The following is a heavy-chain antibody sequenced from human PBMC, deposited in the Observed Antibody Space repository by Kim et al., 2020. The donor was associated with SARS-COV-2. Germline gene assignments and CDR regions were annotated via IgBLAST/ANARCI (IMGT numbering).Heavy chain of an antibody. CDR3: AREAHNWNDVGNNYFDY. CDR2: IYTSGST. D-gene: IGHD1-20*01. Sequence: SETLSLTCTVSGGSISSGSYYWSWIRQPAGKGLEWIGRIYTSGSTNYNPSLKSRVTISVDTSKNQFSLKLSSVTAADTAVYYCAREAHNWNDVGNNYFDYWGQGTLVTVSS. V-gene: IGHV4-61*02. J-gene: IGHJ4*02. CDR1: GGSISSGSYY.